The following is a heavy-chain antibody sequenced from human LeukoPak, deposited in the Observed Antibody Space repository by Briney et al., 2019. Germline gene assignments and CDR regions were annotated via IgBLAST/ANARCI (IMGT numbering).Heavy chain of an antibody. CDR1: GYTFTKYY. Sequence: ASVKVSCKASGYTFTKYYMHWVRQAPGQGLEWMGRINPNSGGTNYAQKFQGRVTMTRDTSISTVYTELSRLRSDDTAVYYCARVGYYESSGYYEYWGQGTLVTVSS. D-gene: IGHD3-22*01. CDR2: INPNSGGT. CDR3: ARVGYYESSGYYEY. V-gene: IGHV1-2*06. J-gene: IGHJ4*02.